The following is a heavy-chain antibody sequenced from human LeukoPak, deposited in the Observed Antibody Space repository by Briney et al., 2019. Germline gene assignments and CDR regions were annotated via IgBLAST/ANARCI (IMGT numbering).Heavy chain of an antibody. J-gene: IGHJ4*02. CDR1: GFTFSSYS. CDR2: ISSSSSYI. D-gene: IGHD3-10*01. Sequence: GGSLRLSCAASGFTFSSYSMNWVRQAPGKGLEWVSSISSSSSYIYYADSVKGRLTISRDNAKNSLYLQMNSLRAEDTAVYYCASGITMVRGGSYWGQGTLVTVSS. CDR3: ASGITMVRGGSY. V-gene: IGHV3-21*01.